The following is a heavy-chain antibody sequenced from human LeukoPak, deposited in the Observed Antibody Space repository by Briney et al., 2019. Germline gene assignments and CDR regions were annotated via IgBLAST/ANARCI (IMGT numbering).Heavy chain of an antibody. J-gene: IGHJ4*02. Sequence: SETLSLTCTVSGGSISSSSYYWGWIRQPPGKRLEWIGSIYYSGSTYYNPSLKSRVTISVDTSKNQFSLKLSSVTAADTAVYYCARGDYSSSWHYYFDYWGQGTLVTVSS. D-gene: IGHD6-13*01. CDR3: ARGDYSSSWHYYFDY. V-gene: IGHV4-39*01. CDR2: IYYSGST. CDR1: GGSISSSSYY.